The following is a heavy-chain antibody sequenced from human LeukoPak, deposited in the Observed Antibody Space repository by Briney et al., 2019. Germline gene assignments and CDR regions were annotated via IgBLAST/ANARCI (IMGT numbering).Heavy chain of an antibody. CDR3: ARVGVLLWFGDPHWFNP. Sequence: ASVKVYCKASGYTFTSYAISWVRQAPGQGLEWMGWNSAYNGNTNYAQKLQGRVTMTTDTSTSTAYMELRSLRSDDTAVYYCARVGVLLWFGDPHWFNPWGQGTLVTVSS. D-gene: IGHD3-10*01. V-gene: IGHV1-18*04. J-gene: IGHJ5*02. CDR2: NSAYNGNT. CDR1: GYTFTSYA.